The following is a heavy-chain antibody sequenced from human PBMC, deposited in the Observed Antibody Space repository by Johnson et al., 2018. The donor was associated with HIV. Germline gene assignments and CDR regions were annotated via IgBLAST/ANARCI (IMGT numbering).Heavy chain of an antibody. D-gene: IGHD6-13*01. CDR2: IKQDGSEK. J-gene: IGHJ3*02. V-gene: IGHV3-7*01. CDR1: GFTFTNHY. CDR3: ARDQSSLYAVDI. Sequence: VQLVESGGGLVQPGGSLRLSCAASGFTFTNHYMTWVRQAPGKGLEWVANIKQDGSEKYSVDSVKGRFTISRDNSKNTLYLQMNSLRAEDTAVYYCARDQSSLYAVDIWGQGTMVTVSS.